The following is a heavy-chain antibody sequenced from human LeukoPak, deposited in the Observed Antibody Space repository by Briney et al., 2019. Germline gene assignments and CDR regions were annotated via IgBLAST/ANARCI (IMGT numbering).Heavy chain of an antibody. CDR1: GGSISSSSYY. Sequence: SEILSLTCTVSGGSISSSSYYWGWIHQPPGKGLEWIGSIYYSGSTYYNPSLKSRVTISVDTSKNQFSLKLSSVTAADTAVYYCARHEVRGWFDPWGQGTLVTVSS. J-gene: IGHJ5*02. CDR3: ARHEVRGWFDP. CDR2: IYYSGST. D-gene: IGHD3-10*01. V-gene: IGHV4-39*01.